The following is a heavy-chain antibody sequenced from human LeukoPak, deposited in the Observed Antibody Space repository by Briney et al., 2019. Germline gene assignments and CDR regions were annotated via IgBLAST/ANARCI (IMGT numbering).Heavy chain of an antibody. V-gene: IGHV4-39*07. CDR2: IYYSGST. D-gene: IGHD3/OR15-3a*01. CDR3: ARLPGGPFGPGLAAFGI. J-gene: IGHJ3*02. Sequence: PSETLSLTCTVSGGSISSSSYYWGWIRQPPGKGLEWIGSIYYSGSTYYNPSLKSRVTISVDTSKNQFSLKLSSVTAADTAVYCCARLPGGPFGPGLAAFGIWGQGTMVTVSS. CDR1: GGSISSSSYY.